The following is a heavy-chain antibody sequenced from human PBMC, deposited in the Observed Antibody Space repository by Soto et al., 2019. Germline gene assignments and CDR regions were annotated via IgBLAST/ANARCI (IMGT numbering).Heavy chain of an antibody. CDR3: ARDPIAAAFTYGMDV. J-gene: IGHJ6*02. CDR1: GFTFSSYA. V-gene: IGHV3-30-3*01. Sequence: QVQLVESGGGVVQPGRSLRLSCAAFGFTFSSYAMHWVRQAPGKGLEWVAVISSDGSNKYYADSVKGRFTISRDNSKNTLYLQMNSLRAEDTAVYYCARDPIAAAFTYGMDVWGQGTTVSVSS. CDR2: ISSDGSNK. D-gene: IGHD6-13*01.